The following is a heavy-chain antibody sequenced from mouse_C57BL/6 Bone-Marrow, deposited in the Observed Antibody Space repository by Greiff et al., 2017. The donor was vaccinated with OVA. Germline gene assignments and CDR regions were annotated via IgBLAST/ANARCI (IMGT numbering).Heavy chain of an antibody. Sequence: QVQLQQPGAELVKPGASVKMSCKASGYTFTSYWITWVKQRPGQGLEWIGDIYPGSGSTNYNEKFKSKATLTVDTSASTAYIQLSSLTAEDSAVYYCARGGVLIWLRGWYFDVWGTGTAITVTS. CDR2: IYPGSGST. J-gene: IGHJ1*03. V-gene: IGHV1-55*01. CDR3: ARGGVLIWLRGWYFDV. D-gene: IGHD2-2*01. CDR1: GYTFTSYW.